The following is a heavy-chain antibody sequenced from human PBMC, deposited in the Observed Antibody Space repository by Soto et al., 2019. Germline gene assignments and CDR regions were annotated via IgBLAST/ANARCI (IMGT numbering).Heavy chain of an antibody. Sequence: QMQLVQSGAEVKQTGSSVKVSCKASGYTFPQHYLHWVRQAPGQALEWMGWITPFNGDVNYAQKFQERVTITRDRSLNTAYMEMSSLKSEDTAMYYWATGGAGPAPFTWELPDHWGQGTLVTVSS. CDR3: ATGGAGPAPFTWELPDH. D-gene: IGHD1-26*01. CDR1: GYTFPQHY. J-gene: IGHJ4*02. CDR2: ITPFNGDV. V-gene: IGHV1-45*02.